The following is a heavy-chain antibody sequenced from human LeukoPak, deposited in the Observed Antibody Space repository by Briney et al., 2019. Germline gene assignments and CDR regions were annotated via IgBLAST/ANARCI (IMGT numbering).Heavy chain of an antibody. CDR3: ARHPSYTSGWPLDY. D-gene: IGHD6-19*01. J-gene: IGHJ4*02. CDR1: GYSSTNSW. V-gene: IGHV5-51*01. CDR2: IYLGDSDT. Sequence: GESLKISCKGSGYSSTNSWIGWVRQVPGKGLEWVGIIYLGDSDTRYSPSLQGQVTISADKSITTAYLQWSSLKASDTAIYYCARHPSYTSGWPLDYWGQGTLVTVSS.